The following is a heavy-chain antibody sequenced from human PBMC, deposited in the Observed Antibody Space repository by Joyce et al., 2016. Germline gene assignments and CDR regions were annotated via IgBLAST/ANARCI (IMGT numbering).Heavy chain of an antibody. V-gene: IGHV3-7*03. CDR2: ISPEGSGL. CDR1: SFSFGGSW. Sequence: EVHLVESGGGLVQPGGSLRLSCEGSSFSFGGSWMTWVRQAPGKGLEWVADISPEGSGLGYVDSVKRRFTISRDNAKNSLYLQMNSLRADDTAVYYCTTDIGYKTFDSWGQGTLVSVSS. CDR3: TTDIGYKTFDS. D-gene: IGHD5-24*01. J-gene: IGHJ4*02.